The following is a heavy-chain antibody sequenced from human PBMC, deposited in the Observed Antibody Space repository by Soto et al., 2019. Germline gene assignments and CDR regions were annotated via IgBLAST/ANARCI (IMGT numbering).Heavy chain of an antibody. V-gene: IGHV3-23*01. CDR2: ISGSGGST. CDR3: AKGGDVVVPAAIRHYYYGMDV. J-gene: IGHJ6*02. D-gene: IGHD2-2*01. CDR1: GFTFSSYA. Sequence: EVQLLESGGGLVQPGGSLRLSCAASGFTFSSYAMSWVRQAPGKGLEWVSAISGSGGSTYYADSVKGRFTISRDNSKXXLXLXKNSLRAEDTAVYYCAKGGDVVVPAAIRHYYYGMDVWGQGTTVTVSS.